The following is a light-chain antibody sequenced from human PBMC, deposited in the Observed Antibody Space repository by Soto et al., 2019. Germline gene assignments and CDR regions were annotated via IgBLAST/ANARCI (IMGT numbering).Light chain of an antibody. CDR2: EVY. Sequence: QSALTQPPSVSGSPGQSVTISCTGTSSDVGSYNRVSWYQQPPGTAPKLMIYEVYNRPSGVPDRFSGSKSGNTASLTISGLQAEDEADYYCSSYTGSTTLVFGGGTKLTVL. CDR1: SSDVGSYNR. J-gene: IGLJ2*01. CDR3: SSYTGSTTLV. V-gene: IGLV2-18*02.